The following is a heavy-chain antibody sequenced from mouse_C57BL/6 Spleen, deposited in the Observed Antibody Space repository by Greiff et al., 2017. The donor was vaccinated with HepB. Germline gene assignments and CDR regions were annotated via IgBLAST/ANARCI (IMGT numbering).Heavy chain of an antibody. Sequence: EVQLQESGPGMVKPSQSLSLTCTVTGYSITSGYDWHWIRHFPGNKLEWMGYISYSGSTNYNPSLKSRISITHDTSKNHFFLKLNSVTTEDTATYYCARDRGIYDGYYPYAMDYWGQGTSVTVSS. J-gene: IGHJ4*01. V-gene: IGHV3-1*01. CDR3: ARDRGIYDGYYPYAMDY. CDR1: GYSITSGYD. D-gene: IGHD2-3*01. CDR2: ISYSGST.